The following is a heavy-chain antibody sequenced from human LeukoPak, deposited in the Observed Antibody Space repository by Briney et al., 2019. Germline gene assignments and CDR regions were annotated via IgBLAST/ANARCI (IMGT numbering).Heavy chain of an antibody. CDR2: IKQDGSEK. Sequence: GGSLRLSCAASGFTFSTYAMSWVRQAPGKGLEWVANIKQDGSEKYYVDSVKGRFTISRDNAKNSLYLQMNSLRAEDTAVYYCASLLSGSNQINDYWGQGTLVTVSS. CDR1: GFTFSTYA. D-gene: IGHD1-26*01. J-gene: IGHJ4*02. CDR3: ASLLSGSNQINDY. V-gene: IGHV3-7*01.